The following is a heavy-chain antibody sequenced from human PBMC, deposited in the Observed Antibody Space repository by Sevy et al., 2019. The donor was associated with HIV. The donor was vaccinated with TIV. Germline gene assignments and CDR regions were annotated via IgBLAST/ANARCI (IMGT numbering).Heavy chain of an antibody. CDR3: AKEGGSHYDTSGSFDD. CDR1: GFTFSIYA. J-gene: IGHJ4*02. V-gene: IGHV3-23*01. CDR2: ISGSGSST. D-gene: IGHD3-22*01. Sequence: GGSLRLSCTTSGFTFSIYAMSWVRQAPGKGLEWVSAISGSGSSTYYADSVKGRFTISRDNSKNTLYLQMNSLRAEDTGVFYCAKEGGSHYDTSGSFDDWGQGTRVTVSS.